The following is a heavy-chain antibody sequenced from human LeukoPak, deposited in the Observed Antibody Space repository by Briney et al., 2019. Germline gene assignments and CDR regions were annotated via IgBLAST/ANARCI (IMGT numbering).Heavy chain of an antibody. D-gene: IGHD2-15*01. J-gene: IGHJ4*02. V-gene: IGHV3-21*01. CDR2: ISDNKHYI. CDR3: ARDLILADNGGSSAHDY. Sequence: PGGSLRLSCAASGFTFSSYSMNWVRQAPGKGLEWVSSISDNKHYIYYADSVKGRFTVSRDNAKNSLYLQMSGLGAEDTAVYYCARDLILADNGGSSAHDYWGQGTLVTVSS. CDR1: GFTFSSYS.